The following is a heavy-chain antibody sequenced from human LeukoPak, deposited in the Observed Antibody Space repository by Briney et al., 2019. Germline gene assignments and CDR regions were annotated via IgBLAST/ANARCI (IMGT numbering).Heavy chain of an antibody. CDR3: ARDSGYGRY. V-gene: IGHV3-7*01. Sequence: PGGSLSLSCVASGCPFNSYWMSWVRPAPGKGLEWVANIKEDGSEKQYVDSVKGRFTISRDNGKKSLYLQMNSLRAEDTAVYYCARDSGYGRYWGQGTLVTVSS. CDR2: IKEDGSEK. D-gene: IGHD5-12*01. J-gene: IGHJ4*02. CDR1: GCPFNSYW.